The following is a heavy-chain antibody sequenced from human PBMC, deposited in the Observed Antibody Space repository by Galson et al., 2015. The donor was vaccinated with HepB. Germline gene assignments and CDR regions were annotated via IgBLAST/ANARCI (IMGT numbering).Heavy chain of an antibody. CDR2: ISHSGTT. CDR3: ARVPFGSGGWGYMDV. J-gene: IGHJ6*03. CDR1: GGSISSPSYF. V-gene: IGHV4-39*01. D-gene: IGHD3-10*01. Sequence: SETLSLTCTVSGGSISSPSYFWVWIRQPPGRGLEWIGRISHSGTTYYNPSLESRVTMSVDTSNNQFSLKLTSVTAADKSVYYCARVPFGSGGWGYMDVWGKGTTVTVSS.